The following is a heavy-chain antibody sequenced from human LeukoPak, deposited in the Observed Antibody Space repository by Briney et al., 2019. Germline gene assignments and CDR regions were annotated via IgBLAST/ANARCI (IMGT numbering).Heavy chain of an antibody. J-gene: IGHJ3*02. Sequence: HGESLKISCKGSGYSFTSYWIGWVRQMPGKGLEWMGIIYPGDSDTRYSPSFQGQVTISADKSISTAYLQWSSLKASDTAMYYCARHSEGYCSGGSCPTDAFDIWGQGTMVTVSS. CDR3: ARHSEGYCSGGSCPTDAFDI. D-gene: IGHD2-15*01. CDR1: GYSFTSYW. V-gene: IGHV5-51*01. CDR2: IYPGDSDT.